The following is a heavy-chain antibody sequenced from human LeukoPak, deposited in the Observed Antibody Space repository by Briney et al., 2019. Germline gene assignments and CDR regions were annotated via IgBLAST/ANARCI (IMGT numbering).Heavy chain of an antibody. CDR1: GGTFSSYA. D-gene: IGHD2-8*01. Sequence: ASVKVSCKASGGTFSSYAISWVRQAPGQGLEWMGRINPNSGGTNYAQKFQGRVTMTRDTSISTAYMELSRLRSDDTAVYYCARGGIVPNPVDYWGQGTLVTVSS. CDR3: ARGGIVPNPVDY. V-gene: IGHV1-2*06. CDR2: INPNSGGT. J-gene: IGHJ4*02.